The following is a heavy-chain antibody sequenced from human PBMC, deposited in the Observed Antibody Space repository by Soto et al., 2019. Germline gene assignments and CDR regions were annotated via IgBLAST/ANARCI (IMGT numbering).Heavy chain of an antibody. D-gene: IGHD4-17*01. V-gene: IGHV3-21*01. CDR2: ISSSSSYI. Sequence: EVQLVESGGGLVNPGGSLRLSCAASGFIFSNYGMNWVRQAPGKGLEWVSSISSSSSYIYYADSVKGRFTISRDNAKNSLYLQMNSLRAEDTAVYYCARETYGDYPFDYWGQGTLVTVSS. CDR1: GFIFSNYG. CDR3: ARETYGDYPFDY. J-gene: IGHJ4*02.